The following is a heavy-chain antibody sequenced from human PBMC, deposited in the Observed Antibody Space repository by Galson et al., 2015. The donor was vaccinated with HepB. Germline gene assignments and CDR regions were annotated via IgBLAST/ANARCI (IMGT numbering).Heavy chain of an antibody. V-gene: IGHV3-33*06. CDR2: IWYDGSNK. D-gene: IGHD5-24*01. Sequence: SLRLSCAASGFTFSSYGMHWVRQAPGKGLEWVAVIWYDGSNKYYADSVKGRFTISRDNSKNTLYPQMNSLRAEDTAVYYCAKDLSLRDGYNPLGYWGQGTLVTVSS. CDR1: GFTFSSYG. CDR3: AKDLSLRDGYNPLGY. J-gene: IGHJ4*02.